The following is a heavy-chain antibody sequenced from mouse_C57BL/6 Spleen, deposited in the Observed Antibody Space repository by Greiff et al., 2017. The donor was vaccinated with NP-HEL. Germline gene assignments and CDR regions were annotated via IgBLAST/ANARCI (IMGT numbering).Heavy chain of an antibody. D-gene: IGHD1-1*01. Sequence: VQLQESGPELVKPGASVKISCKASGYAFSSSWMNWVKQRPGKGLEWIGRIYPGDGDTNYNGKFKGKATLTADKSSSTAYMQLSSLTSEDSAVYFCARSYGSRWYFDVWGTGTTVTVSS. CDR2: IYPGDGDT. V-gene: IGHV1-82*01. CDR3: ARSYGSRWYFDV. J-gene: IGHJ1*03. CDR1: GYAFSSSW.